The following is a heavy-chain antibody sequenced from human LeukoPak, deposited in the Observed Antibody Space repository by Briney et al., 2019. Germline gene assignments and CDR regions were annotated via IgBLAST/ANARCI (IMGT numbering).Heavy chain of an antibody. J-gene: IGHJ2*01. Sequence: PSETLSLTCAVYGGSFSGYYWSWIRQPPGKGLEWIGEINHSGSTNYNPSLKSRVTISVDTSKNQFSLKLSSVTAADTAVYYCAREENSGWYWYFDLWGRGTLVTVSS. CDR3: AREENSGWYWYFDL. D-gene: IGHD6-19*01. CDR1: GGSFSGYY. V-gene: IGHV4-34*01. CDR2: INHSGST.